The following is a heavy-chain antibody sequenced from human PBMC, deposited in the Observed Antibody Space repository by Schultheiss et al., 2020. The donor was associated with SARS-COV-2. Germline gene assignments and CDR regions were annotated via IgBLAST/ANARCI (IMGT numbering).Heavy chain of an antibody. J-gene: IGHJ1*01. CDR2: ISGSGGST. V-gene: IGHV3-23*01. D-gene: IGHD3-22*01. CDR1: GFTFSSYA. CDR3: AKLAGVYYDSSGYYLRAEDFQN. Sequence: GGSLRLSCAASGFTFSSYAMSWVRQAPGKGLEWVSAISGSGGSTYYADSVKGLFTISRDNSKNTLYLQMNSLRAEDTAVYYCAKLAGVYYDSSGYYLRAEDFQNWGQGTVVT.